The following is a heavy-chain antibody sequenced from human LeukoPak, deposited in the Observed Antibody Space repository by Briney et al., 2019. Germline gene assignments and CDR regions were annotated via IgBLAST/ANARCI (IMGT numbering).Heavy chain of an antibody. CDR3: AKDVRLYYYGSGSWRDDAFDI. J-gene: IGHJ3*02. D-gene: IGHD3-10*01. Sequence: GGSLRLSCAASGFTFSSYWMHWVRQAPGKGLEWVSAISGSGGSTYYADSVKGRFTISRDNSKNTLYLQMNSLRAEDTAVYYCAKDVRLYYYGSGSWRDDAFDIWGQGTMVTVSS. CDR2: ISGSGGST. V-gene: IGHV3-23*01. CDR1: GFTFSSYW.